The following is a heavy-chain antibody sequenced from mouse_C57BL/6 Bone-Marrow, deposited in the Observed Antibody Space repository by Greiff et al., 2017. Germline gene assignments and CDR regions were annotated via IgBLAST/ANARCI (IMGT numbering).Heavy chain of an antibody. J-gene: IGHJ3*01. CDR1: GYTFTSYW. CDR2: IYPGSGST. D-gene: IGHD2-13*01. Sequence: VQLQQPGAELVKPGASVKMSCKASGYTFTSYWITWVKQRPGQGLEWIGGIYPGSGSTNYNEKFKSKATLTVDTSSSTAYMQLSSLTSEDSAVYYFARFVYGDGGAWFAYWGQGTLVGVSA. CDR3: ARFVYGDGGAWFAY. V-gene: IGHV1-55*01.